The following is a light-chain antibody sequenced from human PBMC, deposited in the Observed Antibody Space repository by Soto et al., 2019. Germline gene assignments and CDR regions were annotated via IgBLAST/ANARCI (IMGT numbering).Light chain of an antibody. J-gene: IGKJ5*01. V-gene: IGKV1-39*01. CDR2: AAY. Sequence: DIQMTQSPSSLSASVGDRVTITCRASQSIGRFLNWHQQRPGKAPKLLIYAAYNLQSGVQSRFSGSGSGTDFALTISNLQAEDFATYICKQSYSIPPTFGQGTRLEIK. CDR1: QSIGRF. CDR3: KQSYSIPPT.